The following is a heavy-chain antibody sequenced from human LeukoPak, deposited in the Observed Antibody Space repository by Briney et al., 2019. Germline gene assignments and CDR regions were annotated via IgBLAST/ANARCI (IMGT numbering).Heavy chain of an antibody. V-gene: IGHV4-4*09. J-gene: IGHJ4*02. CDR2: IYTSGTT. CDR1: SGSISSYH. D-gene: IGHD1-26*01. Sequence: SSETLSLTCTVSSGSISSYHWSWIRQPPGEGPEWIGYIYTSGTTNYNPSLKRRVTISLDTSKNQFSLKLTSVTAADTAVYFCARHRGTYSEFDVWGQGTLVTVSS. CDR3: ARHRGTYSEFDV.